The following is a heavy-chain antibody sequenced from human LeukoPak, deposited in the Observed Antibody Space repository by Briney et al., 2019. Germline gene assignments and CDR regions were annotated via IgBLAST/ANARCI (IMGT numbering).Heavy chain of an antibody. V-gene: IGHV3-23*01. J-gene: IGHJ4*02. CDR3: AKGNGGVVVVAALSN. CDR2: ISGSGGST. Sequence: GGSLRLSCAASGFSFNDAWMNWVRQAPGKGLEWVSAISGSGGSTYYADSVKGRFTISRDNSKNTLYLQMNSLRAEDTAVYYCAKGNGGVVVVAALSNWGQGTLVTVSS. CDR1: GFSFNDAW. D-gene: IGHD2-15*01.